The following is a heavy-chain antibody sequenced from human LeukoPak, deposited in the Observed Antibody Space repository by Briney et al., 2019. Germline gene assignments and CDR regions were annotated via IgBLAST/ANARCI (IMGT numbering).Heavy chain of an antibody. J-gene: IGHJ4*02. V-gene: IGHV4-59*01. D-gene: IGHD2-15*01. CDR3: ARVAGYCSGGSWCYFDY. Sequence: SETLSLTCTVPGGSISSYYWSWIRQPPGKGLEWIGYIYYSGSTNYNPSLKSRVTISVDTSKNQFSLKLSSVTAADTAVYYCARVAGYCSGGSWCYFDYWGQGTLVTVSS. CDR1: GGSISSYY. CDR2: IYYSGST.